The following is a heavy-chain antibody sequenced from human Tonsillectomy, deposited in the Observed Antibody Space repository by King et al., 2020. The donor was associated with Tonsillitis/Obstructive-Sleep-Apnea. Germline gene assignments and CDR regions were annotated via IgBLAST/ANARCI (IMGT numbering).Heavy chain of an antibody. CDR3: ARGPVVWVNWFDP. J-gene: IGHJ5*02. CDR1: GDSITSRSYY. V-gene: IGHV4-61*01. CDR2: IYYSGPN. Sequence: QLQESGPGLVKPSETLSLTCIVSGDSITSRSYYWSWIRQPPGKGLEWIGDIYYSGPNNYNPSLKSRVTISVDTSRNQFSLKLSSVTAADTAVYYCARGPVVWVNWFDPWGQGALVTVSS. D-gene: IGHD2-21*01.